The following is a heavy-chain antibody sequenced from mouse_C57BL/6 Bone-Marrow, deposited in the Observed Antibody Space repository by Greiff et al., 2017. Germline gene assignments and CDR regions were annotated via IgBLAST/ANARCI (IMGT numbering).Heavy chain of an antibody. CDR3: AVLRAY. V-gene: IGHV1-81*01. J-gene: IGHJ3*01. CDR2: IYPRGSNT. CDR1: GYTFTSYG. Sequence: VKLMESGAELARPGASVKLSCKASGYTFTSYGIRWVKQRTGQGLEWIGEIYPRGSNTSYNEKFKGKGTLTVDKSSSTAYMELRSLTSEDSAVYFCAVLRAYWGQGTLVTVSA.